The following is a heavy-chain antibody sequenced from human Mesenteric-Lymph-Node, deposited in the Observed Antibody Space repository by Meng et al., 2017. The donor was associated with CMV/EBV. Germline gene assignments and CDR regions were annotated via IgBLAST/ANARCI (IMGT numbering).Heavy chain of an antibody. Sequence: GESLKISCAASGFIVNDNYMSWVRQAPGKGLEWVAVIGTAGDTYYSGSVKGRFTISREDAKSSLYLQMNSLRAGDTAVYYCARDLQTWGMDVWGQGTTVTVSS. V-gene: IGHV3-13*01. CDR2: IGTAGDT. CDR3: ARDLQTWGMDV. J-gene: IGHJ6*02. CDR1: GFIVNDNY.